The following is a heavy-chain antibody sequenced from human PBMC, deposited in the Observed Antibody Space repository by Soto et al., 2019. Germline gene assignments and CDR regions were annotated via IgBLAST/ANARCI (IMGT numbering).Heavy chain of an antibody. CDR2: FYSGGST. J-gene: IGHJ4*02. Sequence: GGSLRLSCEAFGFTVSTNYMSWVRQTPGKGLEWVSVFYSGGSTFYADSVKGRFTISRDNSRNTLYLQMRSLRAEDTAVYYCARGFPSMTYYGEYYFDYWGQGTLVTVSS. V-gene: IGHV3-53*01. D-gene: IGHD3-10*01. CDR1: GFTVSTNY. CDR3: ARGFPSMTYYGEYYFDY.